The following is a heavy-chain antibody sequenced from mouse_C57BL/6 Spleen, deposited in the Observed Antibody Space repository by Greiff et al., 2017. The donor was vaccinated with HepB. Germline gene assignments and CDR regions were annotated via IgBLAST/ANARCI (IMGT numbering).Heavy chain of an antibody. Sequence: VQLQQPGAELVKPGASVKLSCKASGYTFTSYWMQWVKQRPGQGLEWIGEIDPSDSYTNYNQKFKGKATLTVDTSSSTAYMQLSSLTSEDSAVYYCASLVYWGQGTTLTVSS. V-gene: IGHV1-50*01. CDR3: ASLVY. CDR1: GYTFTSYW. CDR2: IDPSDSYT. J-gene: IGHJ2*01.